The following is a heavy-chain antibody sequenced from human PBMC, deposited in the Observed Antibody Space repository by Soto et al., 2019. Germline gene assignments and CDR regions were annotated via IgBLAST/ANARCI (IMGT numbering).Heavy chain of an antibody. CDR3: AKNWNWGSLVH. V-gene: IGHV4-31*03. Sequence: SETLSLTCTVSGGSIRSGGYYWSWIRQHPGKGLEWIGYIYYSGSTYYNPSLKSRVTISVDTPKNQFSLKLSSVTAADTAVYYCAKNWNWGSLVHWGQGTLVTVSS. D-gene: IGHD7-27*01. CDR2: IYYSGST. CDR1: GGSIRSGGYY. J-gene: IGHJ4*02.